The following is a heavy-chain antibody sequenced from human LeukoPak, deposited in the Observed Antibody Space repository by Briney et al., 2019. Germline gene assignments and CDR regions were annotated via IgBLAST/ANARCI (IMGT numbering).Heavy chain of an antibody. J-gene: IGHJ4*02. D-gene: IGHD3-16*02. V-gene: IGHV4-59*01. CDR3: ARAVSDYVWGSYRSGYYFDY. CDR2: IYYSGST. CDR1: GGSISSYY. Sequence: SETLSLTCTVSGGSISSYYWSWIRQPPGKGLEWIGYIYYSGSTNYNPSLKSRVTISVDTSKNQFSLKLSSMTAADTAVYYCARAVSDYVWGSYRSGYYFDYWGQGTLVTVSS.